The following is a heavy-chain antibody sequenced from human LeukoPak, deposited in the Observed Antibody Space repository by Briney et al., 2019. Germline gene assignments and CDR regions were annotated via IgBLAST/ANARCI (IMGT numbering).Heavy chain of an antibody. CDR1: GYTFTGYY. J-gene: IGHJ5*02. CDR3: ARRYYYDSSGYRPLVNWFDP. V-gene: IGHV1-2*06. CDR2: INPNSGGT. D-gene: IGHD3-22*01. Sequence: ASVKVSCKASGYTFTGYYMHWVRQAPGQGLEWMGRINPNSGGTNYAQKLQGRVTMTRDTSISTAYMELSRLRSDDTAVYYCARRYYYDSSGYRPLVNWFDPWGQGTLVTVSS.